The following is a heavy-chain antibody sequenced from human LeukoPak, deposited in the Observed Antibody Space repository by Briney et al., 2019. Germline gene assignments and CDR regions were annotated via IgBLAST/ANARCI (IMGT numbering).Heavy chain of an antibody. J-gene: IGHJ4*02. CDR3: ARTGSTVTMLYPFDH. CDR2: IYYSGST. CDR1: GGYISSYY. V-gene: IGHV4-59*01. D-gene: IGHD4-17*01. Sequence: SETLSLTCTVSGGYISSYYWSWIRQPPGKGLEWIGYIYYSGSTNYNPSLKSRVSISVDTSKNQFSLKLSSVTAADTAVYYRARTGSTVTMLYPFDHWGQGTLVTVSS.